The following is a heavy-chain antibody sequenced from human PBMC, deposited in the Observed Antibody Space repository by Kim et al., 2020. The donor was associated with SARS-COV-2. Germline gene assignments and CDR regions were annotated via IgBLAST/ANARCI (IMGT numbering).Heavy chain of an antibody. J-gene: IGHJ4*02. D-gene: IGHD2-15*01. Sequence: SETLSLTCTVSGGSISSSSYYWGWIRQHPGKGLEWIGSIYYSGSTYYNPSLKSRVTISVDTSKNQFSLKLSSVTAADTAVYYCARYKGYCSGGSCYGTFDYWGQGTLVTVSS. CDR1: GGSISSSSYY. V-gene: IGHV4-39*01. CDR2: IYYSGST. CDR3: ARYKGYCSGGSCYGTFDY.